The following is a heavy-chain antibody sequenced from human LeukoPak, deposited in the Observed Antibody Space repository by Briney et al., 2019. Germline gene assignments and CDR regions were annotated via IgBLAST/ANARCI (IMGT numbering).Heavy chain of an antibody. CDR2: IYTSGST. Sequence: SETLSLTCTVSGGSISSGSYYWSWIRQPAGKGLEWIGRIYTSGSTNYNPSRKSRVTISVDTSKNQFSLQLSSVPAADTAVYYCARVGYSSGWRIFDYWGQGTLVTVSS. D-gene: IGHD6-19*01. CDR3: ARVGYSSGWRIFDY. J-gene: IGHJ4*02. CDR1: GGSISSGSYY. V-gene: IGHV4-61*02.